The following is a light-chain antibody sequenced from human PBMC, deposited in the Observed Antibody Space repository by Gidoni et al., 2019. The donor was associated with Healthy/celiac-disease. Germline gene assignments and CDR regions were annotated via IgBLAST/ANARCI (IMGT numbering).Light chain of an antibody. Sequence: QSSLTQPRTVSGSPGQSVTISCTGTSSVVGGYNYVSWYQQHPGKAPKLMIYDVSKRPSGVPDRFSGSKSGNTASLTISGFQAEDEADYYCCSYAGSYSFVFGTGTKVTVL. CDR1: SSVVGGYNY. J-gene: IGLJ1*01. V-gene: IGLV2-11*01. CDR2: DVS. CDR3: CSYAGSYSFV.